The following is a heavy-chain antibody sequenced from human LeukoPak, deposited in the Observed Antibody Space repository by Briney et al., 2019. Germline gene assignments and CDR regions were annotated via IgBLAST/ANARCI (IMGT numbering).Heavy chain of an antibody. J-gene: IGHJ3*02. V-gene: IGHV3-30*18. CDR1: GFTFSRYS. CDR3: AKDLSSSSMAFDI. CDR2: ISYDGSNK. D-gene: IGHD6-13*01. Sequence: GGSLRLSCAASGFTFSRYSMNWVRQAPGKGLEWVAVISYDGSNKYYADSVKGRFTISRDNSKNTLYLQMNSLRAEDTAVYYCAKDLSSSSMAFDIWGQGTMVTVSS.